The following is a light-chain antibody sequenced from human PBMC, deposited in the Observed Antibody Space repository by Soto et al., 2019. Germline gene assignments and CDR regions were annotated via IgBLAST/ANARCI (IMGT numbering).Light chain of an antibody. V-gene: IGLV1-40*01. Sequence: QLVLTQPPSVSGAPGQRVTISCTGSSSNIGAGYDVHWYHQLPGTAPKLLIYGNNNRPSGVPDRFSGSRSGTSASLAITGLQAEDEADYYCQSYDSSLSVCVLGGG. CDR2: GNN. J-gene: IGLJ3*02. CDR3: QSYDSSLSVCV. CDR1: SSNIGAGYD.